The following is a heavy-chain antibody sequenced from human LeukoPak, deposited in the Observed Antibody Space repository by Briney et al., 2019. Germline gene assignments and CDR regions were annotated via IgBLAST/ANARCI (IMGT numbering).Heavy chain of an antibody. CDR3: ATDRGWRTSGYYLYYFEY. D-gene: IGHD3-3*01. CDR1: GFIFTGYF. Sequence: GGSLRLSCAASGFIFTGYFMSWVRQAPGKGLEWVASIKHDGSEKYYVDSVRGRFTFSRDNTKNLLYLQMSSLRAEDTAVYYCATDRGWRTSGYYLYYFEYWGQGTLVTFSS. CDR2: IKHDGSEK. J-gene: IGHJ4*02. V-gene: IGHV3-7*01.